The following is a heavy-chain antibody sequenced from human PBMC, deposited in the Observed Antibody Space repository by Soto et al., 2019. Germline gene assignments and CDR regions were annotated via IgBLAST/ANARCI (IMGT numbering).Heavy chain of an antibody. J-gene: IGHJ6*03. D-gene: IGHD6-19*01. CDR3: ATASAWQFFSVMVD. CDR1: GYTFTTYD. CDR2: MNPNSGDT. V-gene: IGHV1-8*01. Sequence: QVQLVKSGDEVKKPGASVKVSCKASGYTFTTYDINWVRQATGQGIEWMGWMNPNSGDTGYAQNFQGRVTMHRKTFISTADLQRSSRRVEDTAEYYCATASAWQFFSVMVDWGKGTKVTVSS.